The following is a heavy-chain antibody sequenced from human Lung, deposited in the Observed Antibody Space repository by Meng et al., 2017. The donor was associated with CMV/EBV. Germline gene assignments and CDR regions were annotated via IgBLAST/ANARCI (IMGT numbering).Heavy chain of an antibody. CDR3: AHSGSTTCYTCRMGV. J-gene: IGHJ6*02. D-gene: IGHD2-15*01. CDR2: IIPIFGIP. V-gene: IGHV1-69*05. Sequence: SVXVSCKASEGTFSNYAVSWVRQAPGQGLEWMGGIIPIFGIPNYARNFKGKITISTDGSTVYMEVNSLRSEDTATYYCAHSGSTTCYTCRMGVWGQGSTVTVSS. CDR1: EGTFSNYA.